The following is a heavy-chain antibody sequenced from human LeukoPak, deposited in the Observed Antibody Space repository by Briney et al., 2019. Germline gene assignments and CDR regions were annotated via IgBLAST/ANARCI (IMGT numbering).Heavy chain of an antibody. CDR3: ARALLGELFD. J-gene: IGHJ4*02. CDR1: GFTFDTYT. V-gene: IGHV3-48*01. CDR2: ISGSRGII. Sequence: GGSLRLSCAASGFTFDTYTMDWVRQAPGKGLEWVSYISGSRGIIDYADSVRGRFTISRDNAKNSLYLQMDSLRAEDTAVYYCARALLGELFDWGQGTLVTVSS. D-gene: IGHD3-10*01.